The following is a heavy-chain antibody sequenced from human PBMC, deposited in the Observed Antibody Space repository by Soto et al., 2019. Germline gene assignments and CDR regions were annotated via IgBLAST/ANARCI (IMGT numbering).Heavy chain of an antibody. CDR3: ARDGAAMASNFDY. J-gene: IGHJ4*02. CDR2: ISYDGSNK. Sequence: PGGSLRLSCAASGFTFSSYAMHWVRQAPGKGLEWVAVISYDGSNKYYADSVKGRFTISRDNSKNTLYLQMNSLRAEDTAVYYCARDGAAMASNFDYWGQGTLVTVSS. CDR1: GFTFSSYA. D-gene: IGHD5-18*01. V-gene: IGHV3-30-3*01.